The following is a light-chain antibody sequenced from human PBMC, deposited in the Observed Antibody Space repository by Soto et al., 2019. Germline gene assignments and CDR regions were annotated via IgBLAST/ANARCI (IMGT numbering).Light chain of an antibody. Sequence: EIVLTQSPGTLSLSPGERATLSCRASQSVASSYLAWYQQKPGQAPRLLIYGASNRATGAPARLSGSGSGTDFTLTISRLEPEDFAVYYCQQYSHSPLTFGQGTKVEIK. V-gene: IGKV3-20*01. J-gene: IGKJ1*01. CDR1: QSVASSY. CDR3: QQYSHSPLT. CDR2: GAS.